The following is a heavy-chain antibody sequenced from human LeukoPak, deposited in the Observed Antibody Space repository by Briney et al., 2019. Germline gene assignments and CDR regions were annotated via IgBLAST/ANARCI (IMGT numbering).Heavy chain of an antibody. V-gene: IGHV3-48*01. CDR2: ISSSSSTI. J-gene: IGHJ4*02. CDR3: ARDRYYYDSSLGY. Sequence: GGSLRPSCAVSGFTFSSYSMNWVRQAPGKGLEWVSYISSSSSTIYYTDSVKGRFTISRDNAKKSLFLQMNSLRAEDTAVYYCARDRYYYDSSLGYWGQGTLVTVSS. CDR1: GFTFSSYS. D-gene: IGHD3-22*01.